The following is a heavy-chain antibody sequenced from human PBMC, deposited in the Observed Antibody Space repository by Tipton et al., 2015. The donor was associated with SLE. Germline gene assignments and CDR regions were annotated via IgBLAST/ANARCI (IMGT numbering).Heavy chain of an antibody. Sequence: LRLSCTVSGGSISSSSYYWGWIRQPPGEGLEWIGSIYYSGSTYYNPSLKSRVTISVDTSKNQFSPKLSSVTAADTAVYYCARDQSTYYYDSSGRDAFDIWGQGTMVTVSS. CDR1: GGSISSSSYY. V-gene: IGHV4-39*07. CDR3: ARDQSTYYYDSSGRDAFDI. J-gene: IGHJ3*02. D-gene: IGHD3-22*01. CDR2: IYYSGST.